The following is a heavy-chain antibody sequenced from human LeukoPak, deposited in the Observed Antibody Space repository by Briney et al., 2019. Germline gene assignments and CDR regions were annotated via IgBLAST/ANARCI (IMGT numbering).Heavy chain of an antibody. CDR1: GFTFSSFW. D-gene: IGHD3-9*01. V-gene: IGHV3-74*01. Sequence: GGSLRLSCAASGFTFSSFWMHWVRQAPGKGLVWVSRINSDESSTSYGDTVKGRFTISRDNARNTLYLQMNSLRAEDTAVYYCASEVTYYDSLTGYYNGNFDYWGQGTLVTVSS. J-gene: IGHJ4*02. CDR2: INSDESST. CDR3: ASEVTYYDSLTGYYNGNFDY.